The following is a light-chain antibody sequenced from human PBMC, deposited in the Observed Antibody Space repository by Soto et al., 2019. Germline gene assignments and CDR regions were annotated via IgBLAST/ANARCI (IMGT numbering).Light chain of an antibody. CDR2: AAS. V-gene: IGKV1-39*01. CDR3: QESYTTPWT. Sequence: DIQMTQSPSSLSASVGDRVTITCRASQNIREFVNWYQQEPGSAPKLVISAASTLQTGVPLRFSGRGSGTDFTLTISNLQPEDVGSYICQESYTTPWTFGRGTKLEI. CDR1: QNIREF. J-gene: IGKJ1*01.